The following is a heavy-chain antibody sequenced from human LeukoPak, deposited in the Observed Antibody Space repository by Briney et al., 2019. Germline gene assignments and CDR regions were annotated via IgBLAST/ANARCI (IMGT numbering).Heavy chain of an antibody. CDR3: ARDCSGGSCYFDY. V-gene: IGHV1-18*01. CDR2: ISAYNANT. D-gene: IGHD2-15*01. Sequence: ASVKVSCKASDYTFTSYGITWVRQAPGQGLEWMGWISAYNANTNYAQKLQGRVTMTTDTSTSTAYMELRSLRSDDTAVYYCARDCSGGSCYFDYWGQGTLVTVSS. CDR1: DYTFTSYG. J-gene: IGHJ4*02.